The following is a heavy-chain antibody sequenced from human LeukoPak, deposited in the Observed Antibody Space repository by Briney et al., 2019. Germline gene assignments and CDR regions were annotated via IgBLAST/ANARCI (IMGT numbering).Heavy chain of an antibody. Sequence: GGSLRLSCAASGFALSSNYVGWVRQAPGKGLEWVTVIWSDGSNKYYADSVKGRFTVSRDNSKNTLYLQMNSLRAEDTAVYYCARGYYAGRGHHFEYWGQGTLVTVSS. D-gene: IGHD3-22*01. CDR3: ARGYYAGRGHHFEY. J-gene: IGHJ4*02. V-gene: IGHV3-33*08. CDR1: GFALSSNY. CDR2: IWSDGSNK.